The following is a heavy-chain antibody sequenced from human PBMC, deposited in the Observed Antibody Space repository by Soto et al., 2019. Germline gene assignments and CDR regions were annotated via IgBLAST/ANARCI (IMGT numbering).Heavy chain of an antibody. CDR1: GYTFTSYG. V-gene: IGHV1-69*13. Sequence: SVKVSCKASGYTFTSYGISWVRQAPGQGLEWMGGIIPIFGAANYAQKFQGRVTITADESTSTAYMELSSLRSEDTAVYYCARDYQLLEGSYGMDVWGQGTTVTVSS. J-gene: IGHJ6*02. CDR2: IIPIFGAA. D-gene: IGHD2-2*01. CDR3: ARDYQLLEGSYGMDV.